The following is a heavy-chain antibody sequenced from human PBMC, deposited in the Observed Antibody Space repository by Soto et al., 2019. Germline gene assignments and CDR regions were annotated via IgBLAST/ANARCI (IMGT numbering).Heavy chain of an antibody. V-gene: IGHV4-59*08. CDR3: ARPAFYGDYVEVDAFDI. J-gene: IGHJ3*02. CDR1: GGSISSYY. D-gene: IGHD4-17*01. Sequence: SETLSLTCTVSGGSISSYYWSWIRQPPGKGLEWIGYIYYSGSTNYNPSLKSRVTISVDTSKNQFSLKLSSVTAADTAVYYCARPAFYGDYVEVDAFDIWGQGTMVTVSS. CDR2: IYYSGST.